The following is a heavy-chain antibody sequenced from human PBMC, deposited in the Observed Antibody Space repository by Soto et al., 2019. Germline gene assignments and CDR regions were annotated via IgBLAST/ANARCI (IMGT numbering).Heavy chain of an antibody. V-gene: IGHV1-46*01. CDR1: GYTFTSYY. D-gene: IGHD3-22*01. CDR3: ARGSVHYYDSSGPLFDP. J-gene: IGHJ5*02. CDR2: INPSGGST. Sequence: ASVKVSCKASGYTFTSYYMHWVRQAPGQGLEWMGIINPSGGSTSYAQKFQGRVTMTRDTSTSTVYMELSSLRSEDTAVYYCARGSVHYYDSSGPLFDPWGQGTLVTVSS.